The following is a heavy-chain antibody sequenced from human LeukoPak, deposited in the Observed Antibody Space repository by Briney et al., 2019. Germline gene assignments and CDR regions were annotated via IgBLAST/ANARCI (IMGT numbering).Heavy chain of an antibody. D-gene: IGHD1-26*01. Sequence: GASVKVSCKASGYTFTGYYMHRVRQAPGQGLEWMGWINPNSGGTNYAQKFQGRVTMTRDTSISTAYMELSRLRSDDTAVYYCARTDSGSYEGQAFDIWGQGTMVTVSS. CDR3: ARTDSGSYEGQAFDI. V-gene: IGHV1-2*02. CDR1: GYTFTGYY. CDR2: INPNSGGT. J-gene: IGHJ3*02.